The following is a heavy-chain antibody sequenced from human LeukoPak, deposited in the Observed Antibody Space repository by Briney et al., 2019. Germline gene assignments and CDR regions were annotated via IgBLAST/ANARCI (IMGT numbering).Heavy chain of an antibody. CDR1: GFTFSMSS. CDR3: ARGRARIAAAGFDY. D-gene: IGHD6-13*01. V-gene: IGHV3-30*04. J-gene: IGHJ4*02. CDR2: ISFDGANK. Sequence: GGSLRLSCATSGFTFSMSSMHWVRLAPGKGLEWLAGISFDGANKFSGDSVKGRFSISRDNSKNTLYLQMNSLGVDDTAVYRGARGRARIAAAGFDYWGQGTLVTVSS.